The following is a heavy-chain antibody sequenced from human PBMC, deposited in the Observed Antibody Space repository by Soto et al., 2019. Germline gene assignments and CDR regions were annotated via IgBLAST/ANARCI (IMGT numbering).Heavy chain of an antibody. V-gene: IGHV4-30-4*01. J-gene: IGHJ4*02. CDR3: ARAFTGYEVLYHFDY. Sequence: PSETLSLTCTVSGGSISSGDYYWSWIRQPPGKGLEWIGYIYYSGSTYYNPSLKSRVTISLDTSKNQFSLKLSSVTAADTAVYYCARAFTGYEVLYHFDYWGQGTLVTVSS. CDR1: GGSISSGDYY. D-gene: IGHD5-12*01. CDR2: IYYSGST.